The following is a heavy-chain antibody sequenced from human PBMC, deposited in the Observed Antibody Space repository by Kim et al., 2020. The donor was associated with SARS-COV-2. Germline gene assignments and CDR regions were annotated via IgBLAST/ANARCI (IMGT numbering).Heavy chain of an antibody. Sequence: ASVKVSCKASGYTFTSYAMHWVRQAPGQRLEWMGWINAGNGNTKYSQKFQGRVTITRDTSASTAYMELSSLRSEDTAVYYCAVQGSYYDFWSGYYTYLDYWGQGTLGSVSS. D-gene: IGHD3-3*01. J-gene: IGHJ4*02. CDR3: AVQGSYYDFWSGYYTYLDY. V-gene: IGHV1-3*01. CDR2: INAGNGNT. CDR1: GYTFTSYA.